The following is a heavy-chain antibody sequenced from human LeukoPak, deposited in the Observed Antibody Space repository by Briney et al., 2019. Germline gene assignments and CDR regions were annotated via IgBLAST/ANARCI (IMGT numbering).Heavy chain of an antibody. Sequence: GGSLRLSCAASGFTFSSYGMHWVRQAPGKGLEWVAFIRYDGSNKYYADSVKGRFTISRDNSKNTLYLQMNSLRAEDTAVYYCAKVEGYDYVWGSYRPNYFDYWGPGTLVTVSS. D-gene: IGHD3-16*02. V-gene: IGHV3-30*02. CDR2: IRYDGSNK. CDR1: GFTFSSYG. CDR3: AKVEGYDYVWGSYRPNYFDY. J-gene: IGHJ4*02.